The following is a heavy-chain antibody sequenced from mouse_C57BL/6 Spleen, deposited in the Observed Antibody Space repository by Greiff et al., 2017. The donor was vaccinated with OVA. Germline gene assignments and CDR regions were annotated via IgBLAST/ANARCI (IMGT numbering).Heavy chain of an antibody. CDR1: GYTFTEYT. J-gene: IGHJ2*01. D-gene: IGHD1-1*01. CDR2: FYPGSGSI. Sequence: VQLQQSGAELVTPGASVKLSCKASGYTFTEYTIHWVKQRSGQGLEWIGWFYPGSGSIKYNEKFKDKATLTADKSSSTVYMELSRLTSEDSAVYFCARHETSYYYGSSSYFDYWGQGTTLTVSS. V-gene: IGHV1-62-2*01. CDR3: ARHETSYYYGSSSYFDY.